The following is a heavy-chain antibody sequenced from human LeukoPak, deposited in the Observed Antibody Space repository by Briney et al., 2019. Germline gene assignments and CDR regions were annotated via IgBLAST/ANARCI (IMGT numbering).Heavy chain of an antibody. V-gene: IGHV3-23*01. CDR2: ISVGGGDT. D-gene: IGHD1-26*01. CDR1: GFIFSSYV. CDR3: AKDAYSGSLSPWDY. Sequence: GGSLRLSCAASGFIFSSYVMGWVRQAPGKGLEWVSSISVGGGDTFASDSVKGRFTITRENSKNTLYLQMNSLRAEDTAVYYCAKDAYSGSLSPWDYWGQGTLVTVSS. J-gene: IGHJ4*02.